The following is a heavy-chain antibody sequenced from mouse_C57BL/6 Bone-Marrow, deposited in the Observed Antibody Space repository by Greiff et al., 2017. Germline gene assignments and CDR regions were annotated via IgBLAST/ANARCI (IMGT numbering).Heavy chain of an antibody. CDR2: ISGGGGNT. J-gene: IGHJ3*01. CDR1: GFTFSSYT. Sequence: EVKLVESGGGLVKPGGSLKLSCAASGFTFSSYTMSWVRQTPEKRLEWVATISGGGGNTYYPDSVKGRFTISRDNAKNTLYLQMSSLRSEDTALYYCARRRGYYGNYGFAYWGQGTLVTVSA. CDR3: ARRRGYYGNYGFAY. V-gene: IGHV5-9*01. D-gene: IGHD2-1*01.